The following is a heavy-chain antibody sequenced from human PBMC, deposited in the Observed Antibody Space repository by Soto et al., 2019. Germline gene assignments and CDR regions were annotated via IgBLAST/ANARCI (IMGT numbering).Heavy chain of an antibody. Sequence: QVQLVESGGGVVQPGRSLRLSCAASGFTFSSYGMHWVRQAPGKGLEWVAVISYDGSNKYYADSVKGRFTISRDNSKNTPYLQMNSLRAEDTAVYYCAKVPLLNYNPLDYWGQGTLVTVSS. CDR2: ISYDGSNK. D-gene: IGHD1-20*01. J-gene: IGHJ4*02. V-gene: IGHV3-30*18. CDR3: AKVPLLNYNPLDY. CDR1: GFTFSSYG.